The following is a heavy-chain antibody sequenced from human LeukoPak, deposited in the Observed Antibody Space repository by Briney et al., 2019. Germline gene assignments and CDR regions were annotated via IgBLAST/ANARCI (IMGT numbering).Heavy chain of an antibody. V-gene: IGHV3-7*01. CDR1: GFTFSSYW. CDR3: ASLEYYYGSGTGY. J-gene: IGHJ4*02. CDR2: IKEDGSEK. D-gene: IGHD3-10*01. Sequence: GGYLRLSCAASGFTFSSYWMSWVRQAPEKGLEWVANIKEDGSEKYYVDSVKGRFTISRDNAKNSLYLQMNSLRAEDTAVYYCASLEYYYGSGTGYWGQGPLVTVSS.